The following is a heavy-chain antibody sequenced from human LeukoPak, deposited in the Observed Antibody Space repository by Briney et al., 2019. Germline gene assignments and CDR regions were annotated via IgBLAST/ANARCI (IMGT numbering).Heavy chain of an antibody. CDR1: GFTFISYG. CDR3: ASGLDYYGSGSPRRSDY. CDR2: IRYDGSNK. Sequence: GGSLRLSCAASGFTFISYGMHWVRQAPGKGLEWVTFIRYDGSNKYYADSVKGRFIISRDNAKNSLYLQMNSLRAEDTAVYYCASGLDYYGSGSPRRSDYWGQGTLVTVSS. D-gene: IGHD3-10*01. J-gene: IGHJ4*02. V-gene: IGHV3-30*02.